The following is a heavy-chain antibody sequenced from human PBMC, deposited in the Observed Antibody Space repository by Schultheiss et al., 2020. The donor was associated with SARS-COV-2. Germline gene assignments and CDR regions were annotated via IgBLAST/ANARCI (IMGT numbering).Heavy chain of an antibody. D-gene: IGHD3-22*01. J-gene: IGHJ3*02. CDR2: IYIAGST. CDR1: GFTFSNSD. V-gene: IGHV3-66*01. Sequence: GGSLRLSCAASGFTFSNSDMNWVHQAPGKGLEWVSLIYIAGSTAYADSVKGRFTISRDNAKNSLYLQMNSLRAEDTAVYYCARDSGVTSYYDNDAFDIWGQGTMVTVSS. CDR3: ARDSGVTSYYDNDAFDI.